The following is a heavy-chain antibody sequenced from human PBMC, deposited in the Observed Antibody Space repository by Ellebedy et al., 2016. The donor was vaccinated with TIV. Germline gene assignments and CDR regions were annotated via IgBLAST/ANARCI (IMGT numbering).Heavy chain of an antibody. CDR3: ARGQSHYFDSSGFNWYFDL. CDR2: INPDSSGT. J-gene: IGHJ2*01. D-gene: IGHD3-22*01. CDR1: GYTFTDYY. V-gene: IGHV1-2*02. Sequence: ASVKVSCKTSGYTFTDYYMFWVRQAPGQGLEWLGWINPDSSGTDSAQKFQGRLTMTRDTSITTAYMELSSLISDDTAVYYCARGQSHYFDSSGFNWYFDLWGRGTLVTVSS.